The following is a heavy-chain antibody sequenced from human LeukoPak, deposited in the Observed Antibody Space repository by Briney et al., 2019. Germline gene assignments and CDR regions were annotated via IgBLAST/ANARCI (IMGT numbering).Heavy chain of an antibody. V-gene: IGHV3-64*02. CDR3: ARGDQLLFDAFDI. J-gene: IGHJ3*02. Sequence: GGSLRLSCAASGFTFSISVMHWVRQAPGKGLEFVSTINSNGRTTNYADSVKGRFTVSRDNSKNTLYLQMGGLRVEDMAVYYCARGDQLLFDAFDIWGQGIMVTVSS. D-gene: IGHD2-2*01. CDR2: INSNGRTT. CDR1: GFTFSISV.